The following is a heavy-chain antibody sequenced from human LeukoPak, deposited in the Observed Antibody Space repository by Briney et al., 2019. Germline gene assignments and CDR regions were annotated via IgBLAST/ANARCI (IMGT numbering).Heavy chain of an antibody. D-gene: IGHD3-9*01. CDR3: AITLRYFDWLLYYFDY. J-gene: IGHJ4*02. CDR1: GYTFTSYG. CDR2: ISAYNGNT. V-gene: IGHV1-18*01. Sequence: ASVKVSCKASGYTFTSYGISWVRQAPGQGLEWIGWISAYNGNTNYAQKLQGRVTMTTDTSTSTAYMELRSLRSDDTAVYYCAITLRYFDWLLYYFDYWGQGTLVTVSS.